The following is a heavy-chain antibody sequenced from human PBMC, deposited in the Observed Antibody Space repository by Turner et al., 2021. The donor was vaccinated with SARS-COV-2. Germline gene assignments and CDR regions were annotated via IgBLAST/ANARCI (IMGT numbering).Heavy chain of an antibody. CDR3: ARDYGDFYFDY. CDR1: GCTFSINA. V-gene: IGHV3-23*03. CDR2: IYSGGSK. D-gene: IGHD4-17*01. Sequence: EVQLLESGGGWVQPGGSLSLSCAASGCTFSINAMSWVRQAPGKGLEGVSVIYSGGSKYYADTVKGRFTISSENSKITLYLQRNSLRAEDTAVYYCARDYGDFYFDYWGQGTLVTVSS. J-gene: IGHJ4*02.